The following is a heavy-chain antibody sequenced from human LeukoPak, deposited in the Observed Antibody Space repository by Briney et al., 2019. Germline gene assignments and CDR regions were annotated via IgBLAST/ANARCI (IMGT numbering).Heavy chain of an antibody. D-gene: IGHD3-22*01. V-gene: IGHV4-34*01. Sequence: SETLSLTCAVYGGSFSGYYWSWIRQPPGKGLEWIGEINHSGSTNYNPSLKSRVTISVDTSKNQFSLKLSSVTAADTAVYYCARSGDYYDSSGLYYYYMDVWAKGPRSPSP. CDR3: ARSGDYYDSSGLYYYYMDV. CDR2: INHSGST. J-gene: IGHJ6*03. CDR1: GGSFSGYY.